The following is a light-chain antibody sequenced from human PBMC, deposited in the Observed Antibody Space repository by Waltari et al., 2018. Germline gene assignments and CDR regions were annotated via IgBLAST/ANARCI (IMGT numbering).Light chain of an antibody. Sequence: QSVVTQPASVSGSPGQSISISCPGPSNDIGAHAYVPWYQHPPGRAPQLVIYGVSVRPSGVSIRFSGSKSGNTASLTISGLQAEDEALYYCSSYTLTNPVVFGGGTKLTVL. CDR3: SSYTLTNPVV. J-gene: IGLJ2*01. CDR2: GVS. V-gene: IGLV2-14*03. CDR1: SNDIGAHAY.